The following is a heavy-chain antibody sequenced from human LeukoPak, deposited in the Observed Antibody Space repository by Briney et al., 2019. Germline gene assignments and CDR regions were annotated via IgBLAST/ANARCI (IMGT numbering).Heavy chain of an antibody. CDR1: GGTFSSYA. J-gene: IGHJ5*02. CDR3: ARDPEGYDYVWGSYRSNWFDP. V-gene: IGHV1-69*13. Sequence: SVTVSCKASGGTFSSYAISWVRQAPGQGLEWMGGIIPIFGTANYAQTFQGRVTITADESPSTAYMELSSLRSEDTAVYYCARDPEGYDYVWGSYRSNWFDPWGQGTLVTVSS. D-gene: IGHD3-16*02. CDR2: IIPIFGTA.